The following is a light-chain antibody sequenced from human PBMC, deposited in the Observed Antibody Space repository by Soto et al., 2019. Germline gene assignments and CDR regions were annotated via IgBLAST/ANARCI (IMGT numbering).Light chain of an antibody. CDR3: QQYNNWPPIT. CDR2: GAS. V-gene: IGKV3-15*01. Sequence: EIVMTQSPATLSVSPGERVTLSCRASESVSSNIAWYQQKPGQAPRLLIYGASTGATGIPPRFSGSGSGTEFTLTISSLQSEDFAVYYCQQYNNWPPITFGQGTRLEIK. J-gene: IGKJ5*01. CDR1: ESVSSN.